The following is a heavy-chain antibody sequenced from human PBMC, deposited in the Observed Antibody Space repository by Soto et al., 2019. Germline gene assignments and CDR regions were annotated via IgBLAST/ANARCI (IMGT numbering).Heavy chain of an antibody. V-gene: IGHV3-30*18. J-gene: IGHJ6*02. D-gene: IGHD3-10*01. CDR2: ISYDGSNK. CDR3: ANGVNLWGSVIHYYYYYGMDV. Sequence: GGSLRLSCAASGFTFSSYGMHWVRQAPGKGLEWVAVISYDGSNKYYADSVEGRFTISRDNSKNTLYLQMNSLRAEDTAVYYCANGVNLWGSVIHYYYYYGMDVWGQGTTVTVSS. CDR1: GFTFSSYG.